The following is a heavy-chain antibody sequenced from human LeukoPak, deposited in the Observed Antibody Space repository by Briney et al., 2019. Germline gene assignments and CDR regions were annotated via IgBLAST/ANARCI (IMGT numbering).Heavy chain of an antibody. CDR3: AKEGVKYSGYEWAGYYYYYYMDV. Sequence: GGSLRLSCAASGFTFDDYGMSWVRQAPGKGLEWVSGINWNGGSTGYADSVKGRFTISRDNSKNTLYLQMNSLRAEDTAVYYCAKEGVKYSGYEWAGYYYYYYMDVWGKGTTVTISS. J-gene: IGHJ6*03. V-gene: IGHV3-20*04. CDR1: GFTFDDYG. D-gene: IGHD5-12*01. CDR2: INWNGGST.